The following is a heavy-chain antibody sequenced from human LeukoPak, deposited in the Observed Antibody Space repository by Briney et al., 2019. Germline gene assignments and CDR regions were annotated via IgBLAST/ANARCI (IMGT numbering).Heavy chain of an antibody. CDR1: GFTFSSYG. V-gene: IGHV3-30*19. D-gene: IGHD3-16*02. CDR2: ISYDGSNK. CDR3: ARSYVWGSYRYPFDY. Sequence: GGSLRLSCAASGFTFSSYGMHWVRQAPGKGLEWVAVISYDGSNKYYADSVKGRFTISRDNSKNTLYLQMNSLRAEDTAVYYCARSYVWGSYRYPFDYWGQGTLVTVSS. J-gene: IGHJ4*02.